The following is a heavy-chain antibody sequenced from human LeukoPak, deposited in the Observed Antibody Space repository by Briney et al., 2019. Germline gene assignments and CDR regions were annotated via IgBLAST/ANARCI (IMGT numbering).Heavy chain of an antibody. Sequence: ASVKVSCKASGYTFTGYYMHWVRQAPGQGLEWMGWINPNSGGTNYAQKFQGRVTMTRDTSISTAYIELSRLRSDDTAVYYCARARYYYGSGSYYWFDPWGQGTLVTVSS. J-gene: IGHJ5*02. CDR1: GYTFTGYY. D-gene: IGHD3-10*01. CDR3: ARARYYYGSGSYYWFDP. V-gene: IGHV1-2*02. CDR2: INPNSGGT.